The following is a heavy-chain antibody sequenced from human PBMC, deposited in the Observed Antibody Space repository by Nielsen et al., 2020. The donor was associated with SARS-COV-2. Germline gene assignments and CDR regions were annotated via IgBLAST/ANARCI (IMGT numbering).Heavy chain of an antibody. Sequence: GGSLRLSCAASGLTFDHYAMHWVRQAPGKGLEWVALISGDGLTTHYADSVKGRFTISRDNRKNSLYLQTTSLRTEDTALYYCAKVWLANYFYYGMDVWGQGTTVIVSS. CDR2: ISGDGLTT. V-gene: IGHV3-43*02. D-gene: IGHD6-19*01. CDR3: AKVWLANYFYYGMDV. CDR1: GLTFDHYA. J-gene: IGHJ6*02.